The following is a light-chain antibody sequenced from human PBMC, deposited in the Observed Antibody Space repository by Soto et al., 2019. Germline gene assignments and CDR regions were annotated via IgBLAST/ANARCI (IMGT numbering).Light chain of an antibody. CDR3: QQYGSSPIT. CDR1: ESVSSC. V-gene: IGKV3-20*01. CDR2: GAS. J-gene: IGKJ3*01. Sequence: ELVLTQAPGPLALSPGERATLSSRASESVSSCLAWYQQKPGQAPRLLIYGASTRATGIPARFSGSGSGTDFTLTISRLEPEDFAVYYCQQYGSSPITFGPGTKVDIK.